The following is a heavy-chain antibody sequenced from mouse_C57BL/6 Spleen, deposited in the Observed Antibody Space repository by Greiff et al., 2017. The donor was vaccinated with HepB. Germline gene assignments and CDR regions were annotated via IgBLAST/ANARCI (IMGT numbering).Heavy chain of an antibody. CDR2: IDPSDSYT. V-gene: IGHV1-50*01. CDR3: AIDYGGFAY. D-gene: IGHD2-4*01. J-gene: IGHJ3*01. CDR1: GYTFTSYW. Sequence: QVQLQQPGAELVKPGASVKLSCKASGYTFTSYWMQWVKQRPGQGLEWIGEIDPSDSYTNYNQKFKGKATLTVDTSSSTAYMQLSSLTSEDSAVYYCAIDYGGFAYWGQGTLVTVSA.